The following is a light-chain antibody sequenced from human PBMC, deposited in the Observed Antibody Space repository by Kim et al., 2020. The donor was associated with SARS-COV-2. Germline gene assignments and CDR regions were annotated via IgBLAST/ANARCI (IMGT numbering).Light chain of an antibody. CDR3: QKCDSAPWT. V-gene: IGKV1-27*01. CDR1: QDMSNY. CDR2: AAS. Sequence: SASVGDRSTIPCRASQDMSNYLAWFQLKPGKAPKLLIYAASALHPGVPSRFSGSGSGTDFTLTVTSLQPEDVATYYCQKCDSAPWTFGQGTKVEI. J-gene: IGKJ1*01.